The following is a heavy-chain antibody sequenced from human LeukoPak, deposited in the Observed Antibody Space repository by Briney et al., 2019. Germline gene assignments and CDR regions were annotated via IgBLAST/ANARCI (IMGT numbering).Heavy chain of an antibody. CDR3: AREAFTTVTTATDAFDF. CDR2: MNPNSGNT. Sequence: ASVKVSCKASGYTFTSYDINWVRQATGQGLEWMGWMNPNSGNTGYAQKFQGRVTMTRDTSISTAYMELSSLRSDDTAVYYCAREAFTTVTTATDAFDFWGQGTMVTVSS. CDR1: GYTFTSYD. D-gene: IGHD4-17*01. J-gene: IGHJ3*01. V-gene: IGHV1-8*02.